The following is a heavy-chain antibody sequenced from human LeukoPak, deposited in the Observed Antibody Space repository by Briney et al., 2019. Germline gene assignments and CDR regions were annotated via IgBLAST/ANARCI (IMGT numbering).Heavy chain of an antibody. CDR3: ARGDHLDY. J-gene: IGHJ4*02. D-gene: IGHD1-14*01. Sequence: GGSPRLSCAASEFTVSSNYMSWVRQAPGKGLEWVSVIYSGGSTYYADSVKGRFTISRDNSKNTLYLQMNSLRAEDTAVYYCARGDHLDYWGQGTLVTVSS. CDR2: IYSGGST. V-gene: IGHV3-53*01. CDR1: EFTVSSNY.